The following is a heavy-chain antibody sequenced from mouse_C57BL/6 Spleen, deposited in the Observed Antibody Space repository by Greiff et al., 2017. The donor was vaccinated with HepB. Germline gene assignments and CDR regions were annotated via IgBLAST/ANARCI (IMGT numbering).Heavy chain of an antibody. J-gene: IGHJ4*01. Sequence: VQLQQPGAELVKPGASVKLSCKASGYTFTSYWMHWVKQRPGQGLEWIGMIHPNSGSTNYNEKFKSKATLTVDTSSSPSYMQLSSLTSEASAVYYCARRWLYYAMDYWGQGTSVTVSS. V-gene: IGHV1-64*01. CDR2: IHPNSGST. CDR1: GYTFTSYW. CDR3: ARRWLYYAMDY. D-gene: IGHD2-3*01.